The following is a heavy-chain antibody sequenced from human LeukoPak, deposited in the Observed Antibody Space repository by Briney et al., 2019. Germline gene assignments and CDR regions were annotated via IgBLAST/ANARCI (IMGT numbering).Heavy chain of an antibody. J-gene: IGHJ5*02. D-gene: IGHD3-3*01. CDR2: LMPTFSTA. CDR3: VFHHFDFWLS. Sequence: SVKVSCEASRGDLMNKAINWVRQAPRQGLEWMGELMPTFSTAEYAQNFQGRLTFATDIPTSTAYMELRSLRSEDTAVYYCVFHHFDFWLSWGQGTLVSVSS. CDR1: RGDLMNKA. V-gene: IGHV1-69*05.